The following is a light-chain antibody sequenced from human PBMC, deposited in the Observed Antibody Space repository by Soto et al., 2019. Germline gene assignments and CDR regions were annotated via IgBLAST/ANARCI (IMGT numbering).Light chain of an antibody. CDR3: HRYKSLPT. Sequence: IQMTQSPSSLSASVGDSVTITFQASLNINNYFNWYQQKPCRAPKLLIYDASNLEAEIPSRFRGSESGSDFTIPISRRQIENIATYFWHRYKSLPTFSQGTLLQIK. V-gene: IGKV1-33*01. CDR2: DAS. CDR1: LNINNY. J-gene: IGKJ5*01.